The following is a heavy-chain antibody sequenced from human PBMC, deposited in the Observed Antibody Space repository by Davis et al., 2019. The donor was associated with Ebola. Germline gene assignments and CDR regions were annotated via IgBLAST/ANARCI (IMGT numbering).Heavy chain of an antibody. CDR3: ASRIKVVAATDDAFDI. CDR2: IIPILGIA. V-gene: IGHV1-69*02. D-gene: IGHD2-15*01. CDR1: GGTFSSYT. Sequence: AASVKVSCKASGGTFSSYTISWVRQAPGQGLEWMGRIIPILGIANYAQKFQGRVTITADKSTSTAYMELSSLRSDDTAVYYCASRIKVVAATDDAFDIWGQGTMVTVSS. J-gene: IGHJ3*02.